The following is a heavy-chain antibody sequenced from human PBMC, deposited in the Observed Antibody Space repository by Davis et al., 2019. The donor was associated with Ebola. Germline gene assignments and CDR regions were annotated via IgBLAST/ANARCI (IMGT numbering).Heavy chain of an antibody. V-gene: IGHV4-59*12. CDR2: IYYSGGT. J-gene: IGHJ4*02. D-gene: IGHD3-22*01. CDR3: ASSSGYYSPHFDY. Sequence: SETLSLTCTVSGGSISSYYWSWIRQPPGKGLEWIGYIYYSGGTNYNPSLKSRVTISVDTSKNQFSLKLSSVTAADTAVYYCASSSGYYSPHFDYWGQGTLVTVSS. CDR1: GGSISSYY.